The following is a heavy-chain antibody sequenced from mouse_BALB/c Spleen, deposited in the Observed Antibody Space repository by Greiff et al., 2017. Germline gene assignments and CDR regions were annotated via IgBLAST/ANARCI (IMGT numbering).Heavy chain of an antibody. CDR1: GYTFTSYW. Sequence: QVQLQQSGAELVKPGASVKLSCKASGYTFTSYWMHWVKQRPGQGLEWIGEINPSNGRTNYNEKFKSKATLTVDKSSSTAYMQLSSLTSEDSAVYYCAKGRYDAMDYWGQGTSVTVSA. V-gene: IGHV1S81*02. CDR2: INPSNGRT. J-gene: IGHJ4*01. CDR3: AKGRYDAMDY.